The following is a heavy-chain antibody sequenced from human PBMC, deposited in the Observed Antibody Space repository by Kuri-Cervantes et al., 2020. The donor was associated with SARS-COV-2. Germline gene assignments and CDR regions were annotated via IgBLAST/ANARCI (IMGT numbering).Heavy chain of an antibody. CDR2: IYYSGST. CDR1: GGSISSSSYY. J-gene: IGHJ4*02. CDR3: ARDPSRGVRWSGYPNYFDY. Sequence: ESLKISCTVSGGSISSSSYYWGWIRQPPGKGLEWIGSIYYSGSTYYNPSLKSRVTISVDTSKNQFSLKLSSVTAADTAVYYCARDPSRGVRWSGYPNYFDYWGQGTLVTVS. V-gene: IGHV4-39*07. D-gene: IGHD3-3*01.